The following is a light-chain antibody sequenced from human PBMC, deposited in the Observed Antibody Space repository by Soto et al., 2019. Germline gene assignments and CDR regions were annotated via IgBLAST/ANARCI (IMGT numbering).Light chain of an antibody. CDR3: QQYNYLWT. V-gene: IGKV3-15*01. CDR1: QSVSSH. Sequence: EMVMTQSPATLSASPGEGTTLSCRASQSVSSHLAWYQQKPGQAPRLLIYDASTRATGVPGRFSGSGSGTEFTLTISSLQSEDFAVYYCQQYNYLWTFGQGTKVEIK. J-gene: IGKJ1*01. CDR2: DAS.